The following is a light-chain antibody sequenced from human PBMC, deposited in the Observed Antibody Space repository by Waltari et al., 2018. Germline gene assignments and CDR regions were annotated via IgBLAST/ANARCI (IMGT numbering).Light chain of an antibody. V-gene: IGKV3-15*01. Sequence: EIVMTQSPATLSVSPGERATLSCRASQSVSNNLAWYQQKPGQAPRLLIYGASTRATGIPARFSGSGSGTEFTLTISSLQSADFAVFYCQQYNNWPRTFGQGTKVEIK. CDR1: QSVSNN. CDR3: QQYNNWPRT. CDR2: GAS. J-gene: IGKJ1*01.